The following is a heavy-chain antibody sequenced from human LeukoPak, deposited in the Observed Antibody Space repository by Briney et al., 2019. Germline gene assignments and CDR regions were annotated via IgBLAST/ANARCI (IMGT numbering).Heavy chain of an antibody. V-gene: IGHV3-7*04. Sequence: GGSLRLSCAVSGFTVSSYWMSWVRQAPGKGLEWVANIGQDGSQKYYLDSVKGRFTISRDDGENSLYLQTNSLRAEDTAVYYCARYYDGSGNSDAFDIWGQGTMVTVSS. CDR2: IGQDGSQK. CDR1: GFTVSSYW. D-gene: IGHD3-22*01. J-gene: IGHJ3*02. CDR3: ARYYDGSGNSDAFDI.